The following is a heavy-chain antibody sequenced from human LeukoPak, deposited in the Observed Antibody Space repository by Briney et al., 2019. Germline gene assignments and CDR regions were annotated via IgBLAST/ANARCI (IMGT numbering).Heavy chain of an antibody. J-gene: IGHJ5*02. CDR3: ARDLRASSDWFDP. CDR2: IYYSGST. D-gene: IGHD1-26*01. V-gene: IGHV4-59*12. Sequence: SETLSLTCTVSGGSISSYYWSWIRQPPGKGLEWIGYIYYSGSTNYNPSLKSRVTISVDTSKNQFSLKLSSVTAADTAVHYCARDLRASSDWFDPWGQGTLVTVSS. CDR1: GGSISSYY.